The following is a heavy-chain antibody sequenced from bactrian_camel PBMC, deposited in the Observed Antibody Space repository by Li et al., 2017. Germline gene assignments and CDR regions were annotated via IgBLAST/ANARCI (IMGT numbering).Heavy chain of an antibody. Sequence: HVQLVESGGDLVQPGGSLRLSCAASEFTFSSYGMSWFRQAPGKGLVWVSSIYTGGVSTFYADSVKGRFTISTDNAKNTLFLQMNSLKPEDTAIYYCAAGLFADFGLGLGTQVTVS. V-gene: IGHV3-2*01. D-gene: IGHD5*01. CDR2: IYTGGVST. CDR1: EFTFSSYG. J-gene: IGHJ4*01.